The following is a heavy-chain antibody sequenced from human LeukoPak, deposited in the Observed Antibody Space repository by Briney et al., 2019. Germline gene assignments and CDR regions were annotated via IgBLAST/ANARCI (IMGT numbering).Heavy chain of an antibody. CDR1: GGYIRSYY. Sequence: SETLSLTCTVTGGYIRSYYWTWIRQPDGKRLEWIGRFYSSGSTNYNPSLKSRVTISVDTSKNQFSLKLSSVTAADTAVYYCARAIAAAGPAGYYYYGMDVWGQGTTVTVSS. CDR3: ARAIAAAGPAGYYYYGMDV. V-gene: IGHV4-4*07. J-gene: IGHJ6*02. CDR2: FYSSGST. D-gene: IGHD6-13*01.